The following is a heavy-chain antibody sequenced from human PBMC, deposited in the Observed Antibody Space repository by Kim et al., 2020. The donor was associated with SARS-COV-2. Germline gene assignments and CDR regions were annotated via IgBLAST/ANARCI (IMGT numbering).Heavy chain of an antibody. J-gene: IGHJ6*02. CDR1: GYTFTSYY. Sequence: ASVKVSCKASGYTFTSYYMHWVRQAPGQGLEWMGIINPSGGSTSYAQKFQGRVTMTRDTSTSTVYMELSSLRSEDTAVYYCARDSAGDYRGLPLYYYYGMDVWGQGTTVTVSS. CDR3: ARDSAGDYRGLPLYYYYGMDV. CDR2: INPSGGST. D-gene: IGHD4-17*01. V-gene: IGHV1-46*01.